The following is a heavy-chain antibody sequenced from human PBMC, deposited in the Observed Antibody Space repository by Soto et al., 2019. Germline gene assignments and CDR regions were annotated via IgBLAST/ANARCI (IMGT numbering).Heavy chain of an antibody. Sequence: GGSLRLSCAASGFTFSSHAMHWVRQAPGRGLEWVSVIWYDGSNKYYADSVKGRFTISRDNSKNTLYLQMNSLRAEDMAVYYCARHSGYSYGLVYYYYGMDVWGQGTTVTVSS. V-gene: IGHV3-33*01. J-gene: IGHJ6*02. CDR1: GFTFSSHA. CDR3: ARHSGYSYGLVYYYYGMDV. CDR2: IWYDGSNK. D-gene: IGHD5-18*01.